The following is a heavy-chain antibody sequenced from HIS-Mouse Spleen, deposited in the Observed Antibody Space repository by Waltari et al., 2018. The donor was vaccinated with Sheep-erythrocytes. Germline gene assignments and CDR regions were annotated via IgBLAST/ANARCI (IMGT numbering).Heavy chain of an antibody. V-gene: IGHV4-30-4*01. CDR1: GGSISSGDYY. J-gene: IGHJ4*02. Sequence: QVQLQESGPGLVKPSQTLSLTCTVSGGSISSGDYYRSWIRQPPEKGLEWIGYIYYSGSTYYNPSLKSRVTISVDTSKNQFSLKLSSVTAADTAVYYCARAPYYYDSSGYYYFDYWGQGTLVTVSS. D-gene: IGHD3-22*01. CDR2: IYYSGST. CDR3: ARAPYYYDSSGYYYFDY.